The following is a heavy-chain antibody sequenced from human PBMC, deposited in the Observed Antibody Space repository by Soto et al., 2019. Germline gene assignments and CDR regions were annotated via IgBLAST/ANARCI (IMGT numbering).Heavy chain of an antibody. Sequence: ASVKVSCKASGYTFTSYYMHWVRQAPGQGLEWMGIINPSGGSTSYAHKFQGRVTMTRDTSTSTVYMELSSLRSEDTAVYYCARGTNSRGNPRSYYYTDVWGKGTTVTVSS. D-gene: IGHD2-8*01. J-gene: IGHJ6*03. CDR2: INPSGGST. CDR3: ARGTNSRGNPRSYYYTDV. V-gene: IGHV1-46*03. CDR1: GYTFTSYY.